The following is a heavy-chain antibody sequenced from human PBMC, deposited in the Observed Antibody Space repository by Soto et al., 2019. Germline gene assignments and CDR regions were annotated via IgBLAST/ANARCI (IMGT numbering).Heavy chain of an antibody. CDR3: ARGGDIVVVVAATKGAFDI. J-gene: IGHJ3*02. V-gene: IGHV4-34*01. Sequence: PSETLSLTCAVYGGSFSGYYWSWIRQPPGKGLEWIGEINHSGSTNYNPSLKSRVTISVDTSKNQFSLKLSSVTAADTAVYYCARGGDIVVVVAATKGAFDIWGQGTMVTV. D-gene: IGHD2-15*01. CDR1: GGSFSGYY. CDR2: INHSGST.